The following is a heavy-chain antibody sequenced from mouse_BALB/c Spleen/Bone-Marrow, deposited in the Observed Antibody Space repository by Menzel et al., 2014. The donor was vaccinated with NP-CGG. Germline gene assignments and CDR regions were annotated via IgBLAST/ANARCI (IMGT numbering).Heavy chain of an antibody. J-gene: IGHJ2*01. V-gene: IGHV7-3*02. CDR2: IRNKANGYTT. CDR3: ARDRGLTYFDY. D-gene: IGHD2-4*01. Sequence: EVKVVESGGGLVQPGGSLRLSCTTSGFTFTDYYMSWVRQPPGKALVWLGFIRNKANGYTTEYSASVKGRFTISRDNSQSILYLQMNTLRAEDSATYYCARDRGLTYFDYWGQGTTLTVSS. CDR1: GFTFTDYY.